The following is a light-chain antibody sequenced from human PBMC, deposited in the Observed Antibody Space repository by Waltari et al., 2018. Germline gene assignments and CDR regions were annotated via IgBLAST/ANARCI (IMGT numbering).Light chain of an antibody. CDR2: GAS. J-gene: IGKJ1*01. CDR3: QQYDNWLGT. CDR1: QSIRSN. V-gene: IGKV3-15*01. Sequence: EIVMTQPPATLSVFPGERATLPCRASQSIRSNLAWYQHKPGQAPRLLIYGASTRATGIPARFSGSGSGTEFTLTISSLQSEDFAVYFCQQYDNWLGTFGQGTKVEIK.